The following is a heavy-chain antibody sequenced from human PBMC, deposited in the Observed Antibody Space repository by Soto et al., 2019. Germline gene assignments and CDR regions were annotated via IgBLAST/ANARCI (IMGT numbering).Heavy chain of an antibody. J-gene: IGHJ4*02. CDR1: GFTFGDFA. CDR3: SRAVAGPFDL. V-gene: IGHV3-49*03. CDR2: IRSKVYDATT. D-gene: IGHD6-19*01. Sequence: QSGGSLRLSCIGSGFTFGDFAFNWFRQAPGKGLEWVGFIRSKVYDATTDYAASVKGRFTISRDDSESIASLQMNSLKTEDTAVYYCSRAVAGPFDLWGQGTLVTVSS.